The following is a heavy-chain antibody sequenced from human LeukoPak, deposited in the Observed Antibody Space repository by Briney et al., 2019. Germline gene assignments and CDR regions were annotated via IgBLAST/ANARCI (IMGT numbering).Heavy chain of an antibody. J-gene: IGHJ4*02. V-gene: IGHV3-48*01. Sequence: GGSLRLSCAVSGLTFSDSRMIWVRQAPGKGLEWVSYINSDSSNIYYADSVKGRFTISRDNSKNTVYLQMNSLRAEDTAVYYCAKDDGLTGIDYWGQGTLVTVSS. CDR2: INSDSSNI. CDR1: GLTFSDSR. D-gene: IGHD7-27*01. CDR3: AKDDGLTGIDY.